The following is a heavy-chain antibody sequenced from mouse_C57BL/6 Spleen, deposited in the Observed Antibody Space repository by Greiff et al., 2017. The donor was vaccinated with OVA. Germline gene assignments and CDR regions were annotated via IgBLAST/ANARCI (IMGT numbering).Heavy chain of an antibody. CDR3: ARGRGNYYDYAMDY. CDR1: GYTFTSYG. V-gene: IGHV1-81*01. Sequence: QVQLKQSGAELARPGASVKLSCKASGYTFTSYGISWVKQRTGQGLEWIGEIYPRSGNTYYNEKFKGKATLTADKSSSTAYMELRSLTSEDSAVYFCARGRGNYYDYAMDYWGQGTSVTVSS. CDR2: IYPRSGNT. D-gene: IGHD1-1*01. J-gene: IGHJ4*01.